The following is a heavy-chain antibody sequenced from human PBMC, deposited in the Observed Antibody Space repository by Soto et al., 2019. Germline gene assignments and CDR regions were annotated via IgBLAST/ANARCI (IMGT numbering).Heavy chain of an antibody. V-gene: IGHV3-33*01. D-gene: IGHD3-22*01. CDR2: IWYDGSHE. CDR1: GFIFSNYG. J-gene: IGHJ2*01. Sequence: PGGSLRLSCAASGFIFSNYGMHWVRQAPGKGLEWVAVIWYDGSHESYADSVKGRFTLSRDNSKNTLFLQMNSLRAEDTAVYYCARDRYSYDSRAYQGVDWYFDLWGRGTLVTVSS. CDR3: ARDRYSYDSRAYQGVDWYFDL.